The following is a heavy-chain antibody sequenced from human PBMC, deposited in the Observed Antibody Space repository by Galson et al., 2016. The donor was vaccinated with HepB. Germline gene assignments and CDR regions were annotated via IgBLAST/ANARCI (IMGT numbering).Heavy chain of an antibody. D-gene: IGHD4-23*01. Sequence: SLRLSCAASGFSFSSYWMSWVRQAPGKGLEWVANIKPDGSEESYVDSVKGRFSISRDNAKNSQYLQVNSLRAEDTAVYYCAREGYGGFDYWGQGTLVTVSS. J-gene: IGHJ4*02. V-gene: IGHV3-7*01. CDR1: GFSFSSYW. CDR3: AREGYGGFDY. CDR2: IKPDGSEE.